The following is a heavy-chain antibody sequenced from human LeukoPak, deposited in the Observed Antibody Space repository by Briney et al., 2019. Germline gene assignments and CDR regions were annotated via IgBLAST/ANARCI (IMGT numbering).Heavy chain of an antibody. V-gene: IGHV3-30*03. CDR1: GFTFSSYG. D-gene: IGHD4-17*01. Sequence: GGSLRLSCAASGFTFSSYGMHWVRQAPGKGLEWVAVISYDGSNKYYADSVKGRFTISRDNSKNTLYLQMNSLRAEDTAVYYCAREEDYGDYGELFDYWGQGTLVTVSS. CDR2: ISYDGSNK. J-gene: IGHJ4*02. CDR3: AREEDYGDYGELFDY.